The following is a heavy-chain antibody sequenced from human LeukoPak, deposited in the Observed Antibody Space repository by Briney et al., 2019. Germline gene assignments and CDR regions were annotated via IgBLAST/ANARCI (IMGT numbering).Heavy chain of an antibody. CDR1: GYTFTNYW. J-gene: IGHJ4*02. CDR2: IYPGDSDT. CDR3: ARAGYSNRWDGVDY. Sequence: ESLKISCKGSGYTFTNYWIGWVRQMPGKGLEFMGIIYPGDSDTRYSPSFQGQVTISVDKSINTAYLQWSSLKASDSAMYYCARAGYSNRWDGVDYWGQGTLVTVSS. V-gene: IGHV5-51*01. D-gene: IGHD2/OR15-2a*01.